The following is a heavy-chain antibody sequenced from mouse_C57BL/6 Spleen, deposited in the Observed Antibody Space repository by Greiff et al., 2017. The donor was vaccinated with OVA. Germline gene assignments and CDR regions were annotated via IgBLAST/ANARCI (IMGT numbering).Heavy chain of an antibody. V-gene: IGHV3-6*01. Sequence: EVKVEESGPGLVKPSQSLSLTCSVTGYSITSGYYWYWIRQFPGNKLEWMGYISYDGSNNYNPSLKNRISITRDTSKNQFFLKLNSVTTEDTATYYCAREGDYLAWFAYWGKGTLVTVSA. CDR3: AREGDYLAWFAY. J-gene: IGHJ3*01. D-gene: IGHD1-1*01. CDR2: ISYDGSN. CDR1: GYSITSGYY.